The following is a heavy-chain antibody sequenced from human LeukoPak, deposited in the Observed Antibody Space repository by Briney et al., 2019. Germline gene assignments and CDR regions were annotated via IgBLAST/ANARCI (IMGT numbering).Heavy chain of an antibody. D-gene: IGHD3-22*01. CDR3: ARGDSSGQYEVGPFDY. V-gene: IGHV1-69*05. J-gene: IGHJ4*02. CDR2: IIPIFGTA. CDR1: GGTFSSYA. Sequence: SVKVSCKASGGTFSSYAISWVRQAPGQGLEWMGGIIPIFGTANYAQKFQGRVTITTDESTSTAYMELSSLRSEDTAVYYCARGDSSGQYEVGPFDYWGQGTLVTVSS.